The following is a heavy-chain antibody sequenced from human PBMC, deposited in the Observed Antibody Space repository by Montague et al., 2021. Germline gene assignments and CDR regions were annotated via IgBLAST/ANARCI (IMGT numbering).Heavy chain of an antibody. D-gene: IGHD4-17*01. CDR2: IKKDGTEK. CDR3: SRAWVRSGFDS. V-gene: IGHV3-7*05. Sequence: SLRLSCAASGFTFSSYGMIWVRQAPGKGLEWVASIKKDGTEKDYGDSVMGRFTISRGNAKTSLYLQMNALRAEDTAVYFCSRAWVRSGFDSWGQGTLVTVSS. J-gene: IGHJ4*02. CDR1: GFTFSSYG.